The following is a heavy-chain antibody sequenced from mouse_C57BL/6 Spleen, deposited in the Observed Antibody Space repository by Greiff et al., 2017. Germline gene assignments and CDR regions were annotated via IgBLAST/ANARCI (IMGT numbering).Heavy chain of an antibody. Sequence: QVQLQQPGAELVKPGASVKLSCKASGYTFTSYWMHWVKQRPGQGLEWIGMIHPNSGSTNYNEKFKSKATLTVDKSSSTAYMQLSSLTSEDSAVYYWARGDYYGSSWFAYWGQGTLVTVSA. CDR3: ARGDYYGSSWFAY. CDR1: GYTFTSYW. CDR2: IHPNSGST. D-gene: IGHD1-1*01. V-gene: IGHV1-64*01. J-gene: IGHJ3*01.